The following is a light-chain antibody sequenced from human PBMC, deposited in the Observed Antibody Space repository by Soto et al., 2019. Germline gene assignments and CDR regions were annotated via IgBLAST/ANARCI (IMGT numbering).Light chain of an antibody. CDR1: QSVSNNY. V-gene: IGKV3-20*01. Sequence: EIVLTQSPATLSLSPGERATLSCRASQSVSNNYLAWYQQKPGQAPRLLIYGASTRATGIPARFSGSGSGTEFTLTISSLQSEDFAVYYCQQYGDSPWTFGQGTKVDIK. CDR2: GAS. CDR3: QQYGDSPWT. J-gene: IGKJ1*01.